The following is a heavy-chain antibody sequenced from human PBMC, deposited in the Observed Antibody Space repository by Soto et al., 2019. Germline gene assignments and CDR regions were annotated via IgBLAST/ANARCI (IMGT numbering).Heavy chain of an antibody. Sequence: PSETLXLTCTVSGGSISSYYWSWIRQPPGKGLEWIGYIYYSGSTNYNPSLKSRVTISVDTSKNQFSLKLSSVTAADTAVYYCAREGPDCGGDCYPFDYWGQGTLVTVSS. CDR2: IYYSGST. J-gene: IGHJ4*02. CDR3: AREGPDCGGDCYPFDY. CDR1: GGSISSYY. V-gene: IGHV4-59*01. D-gene: IGHD2-21*02.